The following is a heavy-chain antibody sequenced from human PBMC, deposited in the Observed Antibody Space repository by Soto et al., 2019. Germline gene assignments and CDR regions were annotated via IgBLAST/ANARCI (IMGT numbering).Heavy chain of an antibody. CDR2: IYNSGGT. V-gene: IGHV4-61*01. D-gene: IGHD6-6*01. J-gene: IGHJ6*02. CDR3: ARVGVRLGRIAARPQADPYYYAMDV. Sequence: QVQLQESGPGLVKPSETLSLTCTVSGGSVSSGSYSWSWIRQPPGKGLEWIGYIYNSGGTNYNTFLKSRTTITVDTSKNQFSLRLSTVPAADTAVYYCARVGVRLGRIAARPQADPYYYAMDVWGQGTTVTVSS. CDR1: GGSVSSGSYS.